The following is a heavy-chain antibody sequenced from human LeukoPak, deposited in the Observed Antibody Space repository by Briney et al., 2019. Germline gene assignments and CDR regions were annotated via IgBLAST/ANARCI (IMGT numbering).Heavy chain of an antibody. V-gene: IGHV3-48*04. D-gene: IGHD1-1*01. J-gene: IGHJ4*02. CDR2: IVGSSSTI. CDR1: GFSFSTYS. Sequence: GGSLRLSCAASGFSFSTYSMNWVRQAPGKGLEWVSYIVGSSSTIYYADSVRGRFTISRDNAKNSLYLQMDSLRAEDTAVYYCATDSPETAAFDYWGQGTLVTVSS. CDR3: ATDSPETAAFDY.